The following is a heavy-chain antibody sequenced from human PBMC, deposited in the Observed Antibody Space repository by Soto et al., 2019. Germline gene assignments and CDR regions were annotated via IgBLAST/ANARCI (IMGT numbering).Heavy chain of an antibody. CDR1: GGTFSSYT. Sequence: QVQLVQSGAEVKKPGSSVKVSCKASGGTFSSYTISWVRQAPGQGLEWMGRIIPILGIAKYAQKFQGRVTITADKATSTAYMELSSLRSEDTAAYYCASLPVADVDFDIWGQGTMVTVSS. CDR2: IIPILGIA. CDR3: ASLPVADVDFDI. D-gene: IGHD6-19*01. V-gene: IGHV1-69*02. J-gene: IGHJ3*02.